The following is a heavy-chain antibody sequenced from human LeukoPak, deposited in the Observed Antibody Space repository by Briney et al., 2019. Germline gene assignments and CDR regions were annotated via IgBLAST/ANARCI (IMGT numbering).Heavy chain of an antibody. J-gene: IGHJ4*02. CDR2: IDPSDSYT. CDR1: GYSFTSYW. D-gene: IGHD3-10*01. V-gene: IGHV5-10-1*01. Sequence: GESLKISCKGSGYSFTSYWISWVRQMPGKGLEWMGRIDPSDSYTNYSPSFQGHVTISADKSISTAYLQWSSLKASDTAMYYCARHPSGITMVDCWGQGTLVTVSS. CDR3: ARHPSGITMVDC.